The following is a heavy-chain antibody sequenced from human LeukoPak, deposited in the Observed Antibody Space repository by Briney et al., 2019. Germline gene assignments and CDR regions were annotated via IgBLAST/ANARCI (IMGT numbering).Heavy chain of an antibody. Sequence: GGSLRLSCAASGFTFSSYAMSWVRQAPGKGLEWVSAISGSGGGTYYADSVKGRFTISRDNSKNTLYLQMNSLRAEDTAVYYCAKDEYCSGGSCYPEYFQHWGQGTLVTVSS. CDR2: ISGSGGGT. CDR3: AKDEYCSGGSCYPEYFQH. V-gene: IGHV3-23*01. D-gene: IGHD2-15*01. J-gene: IGHJ1*01. CDR1: GFTFSSYA.